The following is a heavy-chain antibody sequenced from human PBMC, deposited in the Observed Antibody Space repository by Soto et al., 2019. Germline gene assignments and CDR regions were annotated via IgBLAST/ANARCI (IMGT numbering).Heavy chain of an antibody. Sequence: ASVKVSCKASGYTFTSYAMHWVRQAPGQRLEWMGWINAGHGNTKYSQKFQGRVTITRDTSXSTAYMELSSLRSEDTAVYYCEVAARQTPFDYWGQGTLVTVSS. D-gene: IGHD6-25*01. V-gene: IGHV1-3*01. J-gene: IGHJ4*02. CDR3: EVAARQTPFDY. CDR1: GYTFTSYA. CDR2: INAGHGNT.